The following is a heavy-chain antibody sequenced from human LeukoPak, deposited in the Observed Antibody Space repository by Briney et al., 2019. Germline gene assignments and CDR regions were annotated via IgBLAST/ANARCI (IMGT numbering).Heavy chain of an antibody. CDR2: ISYDGSNK. D-gene: IGHD6-13*01. V-gene: IGHV3-30*03. CDR3: ARDDEYSSSYPYYFDY. CDR1: GFTFSSYG. Sequence: WGSLRLSCAASGFTFSSYGMHWVRQAPGKGLEWVAVISYDGSNKYYADSVKGRFTISRDNSKNSLYLQMNSLRAEDTAVYYCARDDEYSSSYPYYFDYWGQGTLVTVSS. J-gene: IGHJ4*02.